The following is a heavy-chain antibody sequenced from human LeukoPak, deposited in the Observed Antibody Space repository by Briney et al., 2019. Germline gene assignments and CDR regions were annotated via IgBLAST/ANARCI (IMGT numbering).Heavy chain of an antibody. V-gene: IGHV1-2*02. CDR3: ARVDDFWSGYPIDY. J-gene: IGHJ4*02. CDR1: GYTFTGYY. CDR2: INPNSGGT. D-gene: IGHD3-3*01. Sequence: GASVKVSCKASGYTFTGYYMHWVRQAPGQGLEWMGWINPNSGGTNYAQKFQGRVTMTRDTSISTAYMELSRLRSDDTAVYYCARVDDFWSGYPIDYWGQGTLVTVSS.